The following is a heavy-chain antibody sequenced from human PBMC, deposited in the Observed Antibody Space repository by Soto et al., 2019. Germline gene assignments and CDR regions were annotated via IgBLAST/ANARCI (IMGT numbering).Heavy chain of an antibody. CDR3: AADPYCGGDCYFDY. CDR2: IVVASGNT. Sequence: WASVKVSCKASGFTFFTSAVQWVRQARGQRLEWIGWIVVASGNTNYAQQFQERVTITRDMSTNTAYMELSSLRSEDTAVYYCAADPYCGGDCYFDYWGQGIMVTVSS. D-gene: IGHD2-21*02. CDR1: GFTFFTSA. V-gene: IGHV1-58*01. J-gene: IGHJ4*02.